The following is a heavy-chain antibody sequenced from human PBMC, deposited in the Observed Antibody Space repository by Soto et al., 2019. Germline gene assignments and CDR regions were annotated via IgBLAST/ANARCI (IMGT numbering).Heavy chain of an antibody. V-gene: IGHV4-34*01. Sequence: SETLSLTCAVYGGSFSGYYWSWIRQPPGKGLEWIGEINHSGSTNYNPSLKSRVTISVDTSKNQFSLKLSSVTAADTAVYYCARGYSCCGGDGMDVWGQGTTVTVSS. CDR1: GGSFSGYY. CDR2: INHSGST. J-gene: IGHJ6*02. D-gene: IGHD2-21*01. CDR3: ARGYSCCGGDGMDV.